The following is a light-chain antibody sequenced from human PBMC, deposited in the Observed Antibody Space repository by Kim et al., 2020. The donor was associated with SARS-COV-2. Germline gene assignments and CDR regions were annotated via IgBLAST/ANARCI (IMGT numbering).Light chain of an antibody. J-gene: IGKJ1*01. CDR3: QQYNIWPRG. CDR2: GAS. Sequence: EIVMTQSPATLSVSPGERAILSCRASQSVSSNLAWYQQKPGQAPRLLIYGASTRATAIPARFSGSGSGTEFTLTISSLQSEDFAVYYCQQYNIWPRGLGQGTKVDIK. CDR1: QSVSSN. V-gene: IGKV3-15*01.